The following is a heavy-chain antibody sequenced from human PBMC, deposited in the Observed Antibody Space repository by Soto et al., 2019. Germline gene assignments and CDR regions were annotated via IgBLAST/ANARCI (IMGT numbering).Heavy chain of an antibody. CDR2: IKQDGREK. CDR1: GFTFSSYW. V-gene: IGHV3-7*05. Sequence: EVQLVESGGGLVQPGGSLRLSCAASGFTFSSYWMSWVRQAPGKGLEWVANIKQDGREKYYVDSVKGRFTISRDNAKNSLYLQMNSLRAEDTAVYYCALAVAGDYYFDYWGQGTLVTVSS. CDR3: ALAVAGDYYFDY. D-gene: IGHD6-19*01. J-gene: IGHJ4*02.